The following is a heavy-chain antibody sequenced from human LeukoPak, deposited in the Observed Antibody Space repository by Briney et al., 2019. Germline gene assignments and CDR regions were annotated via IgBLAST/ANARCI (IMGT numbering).Heavy chain of an antibody. D-gene: IGHD5-12*01. CDR3: AKHSYRVDSFTDY. CDR2: ISYDGSYK. Sequence: GGSLRLSCAASGFTFSSYGMHWVRQAPGKGLEWVAVISYDGSYKYYADSVKGRFTISRDNSKNTLYLQMNSLRAEDTAVYYRAKHSYRVDSFTDYWGQGTLVTVSS. J-gene: IGHJ4*02. CDR1: GFTFSSYG. V-gene: IGHV3-30*18.